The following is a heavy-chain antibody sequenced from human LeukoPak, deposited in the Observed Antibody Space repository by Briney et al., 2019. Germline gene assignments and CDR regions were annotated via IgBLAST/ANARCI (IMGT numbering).Heavy chain of an antibody. CDR1: GFIFSDSA. CDR3: TRPCAGDCTDNY. D-gene: IGHD2-21*02. J-gene: IGHJ4*02. V-gene: IGHV3-73*01. Sequence: GGSLRLSCAASGFIFSDSAMHWVRQASGKGLEWVGRIRSKANNYATTYAASVKGRFTISRDDSKNTAYLQMNSLKIEDTTVYYCTRPCAGDCTDNYWGQGTLVTVSS. CDR2: IRSKANNYAT.